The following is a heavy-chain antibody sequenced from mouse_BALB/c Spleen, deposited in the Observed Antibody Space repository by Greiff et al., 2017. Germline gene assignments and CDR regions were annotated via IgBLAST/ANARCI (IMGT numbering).Heavy chain of an antibody. CDR2: IDAANGNT. J-gene: IGHJ3*01. CDR3: ASAAY. V-gene: IGHV14-3*02. CDR1: GFNIKDTY. Sequence: EVQLKESGAELVKPGASVKLSCTASGFNIKDTYMHWVKQRPEQGLEWIGRIDAANGNTKYDPKFQGKATITADTSSHTAYLQLSSLTSEETAVYYCASAAYWGQGTLVTVSA.